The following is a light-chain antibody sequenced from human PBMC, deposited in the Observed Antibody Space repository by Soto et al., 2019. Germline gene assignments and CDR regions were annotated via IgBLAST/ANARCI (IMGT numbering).Light chain of an antibody. CDR1: SSDVGGYNY. V-gene: IGLV2-8*01. CDR2: EVS. CDR3: SSYAGSNNPYV. J-gene: IGLJ1*01. Sequence: QSALTQPPSASGSPGQSVTISCTGTSSDVGGYNYVSWYQQHPGKAPKLMIYEVSKRPSGVPDRFSGSKSGNTASLTVSGLQAEDEADYYCSSYAGSNNPYVFGTGTKLPVL.